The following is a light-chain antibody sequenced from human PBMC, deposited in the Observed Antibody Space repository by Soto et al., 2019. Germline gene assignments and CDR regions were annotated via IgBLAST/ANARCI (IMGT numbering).Light chain of an antibody. V-gene: IGKV1-5*01. J-gene: IGKJ4*01. CDR3: QQYTTYST. CDR1: QSISSW. CDR2: DVS. Sequence: DIQMTQSPSTLSASAGDRVTITCRASQSISSWLAWYQQKPGKAPQLLIYDVSNLESGVPSRFSGSGSGTEFTLTISSLQPDDFATYYCQQYTTYSTFGGGTKVEIK.